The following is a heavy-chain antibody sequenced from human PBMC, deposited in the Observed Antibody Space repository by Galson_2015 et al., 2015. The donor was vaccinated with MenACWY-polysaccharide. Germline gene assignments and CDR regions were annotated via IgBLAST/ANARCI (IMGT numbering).Heavy chain of an antibody. Sequence: ETLSLTCTVSRGSFSTYYWSWIRQPPGKGLEWIAYVYFSGSADYNPSLRSRVTISIDTSKNQFPLKLSSVTAADTAVYYCARSSVLWFGDQKSGFDFWGQGTLVTVSS. CDR1: RGSFSTYY. V-gene: IGHV4-59*01. CDR2: VYFSGSA. J-gene: IGHJ4*02. CDR3: ARSSVLWFGDQKSGFDF. D-gene: IGHD3-10*01.